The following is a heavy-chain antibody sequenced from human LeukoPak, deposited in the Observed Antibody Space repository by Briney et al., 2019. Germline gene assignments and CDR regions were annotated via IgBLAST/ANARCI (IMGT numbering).Heavy chain of an antibody. CDR1: GGSISSYY. Sequence: SETLSLTCTVSGGSISSYYWSWIRQPPGKGLEWIGYIYYSGSTNYNPSLKSRVTISVDTSKNQFSLKLSSVTAADTAVYYCARDKGAFPGDYYYGMDVWGQGTTVTVSS. CDR3: ARDKGAFPGDYYYGMDV. CDR2: IYYSGST. D-gene: IGHD1-26*01. J-gene: IGHJ6*02. V-gene: IGHV4-59*01.